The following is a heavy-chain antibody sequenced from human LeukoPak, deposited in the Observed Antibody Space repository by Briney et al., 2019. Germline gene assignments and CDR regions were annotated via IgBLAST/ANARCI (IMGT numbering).Heavy chain of an antibody. CDR1: GVSIYSSTYY. V-gene: IGHV4-39*01. J-gene: IGHJ3*01. D-gene: IGHD2-15*01. CDR2: IYYNEDT. Sequence: SETLSLTCSVSGVSIYSSTYYWAWIRQPPGKGLEFIGRIYYNEDTFHNPSLKSRLTISVDTSANLFSLRLTSVTAADTATYYCARQLAAGNDGFDVWGQGTVVTVSS. CDR3: ARQLAAGNDGFDV.